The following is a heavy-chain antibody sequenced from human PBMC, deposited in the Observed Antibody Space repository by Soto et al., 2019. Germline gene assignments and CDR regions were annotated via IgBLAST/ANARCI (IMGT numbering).Heavy chain of an antibody. CDR2: INHSGST. CDR3: ARDRRFYASGSYDIANDAFDV. CDR1: GGSFSGYY. Sequence: SETLSLTCAVYGGSFSGYYWSWIRQPPGKGLEWIVEINHSGSTNYNPSLKSRVTISVDTSKNQFSLKLSSVTAAATAVYYCARDRRFYASGSYDIANDAFDVWGQGTMVTVSS. V-gene: IGHV4-34*01. D-gene: IGHD3-22*01. J-gene: IGHJ3*01.